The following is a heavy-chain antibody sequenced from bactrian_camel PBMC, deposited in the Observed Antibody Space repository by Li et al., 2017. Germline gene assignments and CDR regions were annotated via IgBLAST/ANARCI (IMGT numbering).Heavy chain of an antibody. CDR2: IYTGSGND. D-gene: IGHD6*01. Sequence: QVQLVESGGGSVQAGGSLSVSCETCKYLYESTCMGWFRQAEGKGRELVATIYTGSGNDEYADSVKGRFTISLNKVNNTVYLQMDNLSPEDTAMYYCAARPGGCASWPDWSWYTSWGRGTQVTVS. V-gene: IGHV3S1*01. CDR1: KYLYESTC. CDR3: AARPGGCASWPDWSWYTS. J-gene: IGHJ4*01.